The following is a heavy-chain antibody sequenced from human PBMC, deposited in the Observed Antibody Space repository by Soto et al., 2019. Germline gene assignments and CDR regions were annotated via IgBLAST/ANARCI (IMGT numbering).Heavy chain of an antibody. Sequence: QVQLQESGSGLVKPSQTLSLTCTVSGGSISSGGYYWSWIRQHPGKGLEWIGYIYYSGSTYYNPSLKSRVTIAVDTSKNQFSLKLSSVTAADTAVYYCAREIYTTYCGGDCSIPWGQGTLVTVSS. J-gene: IGHJ5*02. CDR1: GGSISSGGYY. D-gene: IGHD2-21*01. V-gene: IGHV4-31*03. CDR3: AREIYTTYCGGDCSIP. CDR2: IYYSGST.